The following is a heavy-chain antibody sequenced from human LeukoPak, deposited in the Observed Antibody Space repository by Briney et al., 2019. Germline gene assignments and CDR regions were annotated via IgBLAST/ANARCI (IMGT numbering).Heavy chain of an antibody. CDR2: VFTTGTT. J-gene: IGHJ4*02. V-gene: IGHV4-30-4*07. D-gene: IGHD5-18*01. CDR1: GGSVSSGGYS. Sequence: SETLSLTCVVCGGSVSSGGYSWWWVRQAPGKGLEWIGYVFTTGTTYYNPSLNSRVTISLDMSKNQFSLKLRSVTAADMAVYFCVRGVTRGYIYADWGQGTLVTVSS. CDR3: VRGVTRGYIYAD.